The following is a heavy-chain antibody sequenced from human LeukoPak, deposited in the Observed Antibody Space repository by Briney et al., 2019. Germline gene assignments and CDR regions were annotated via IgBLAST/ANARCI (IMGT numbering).Heavy chain of an antibody. CDR3: ARRGTRYDFWSGYHFFDY. CDR1: GFTFSSFS. Sequence: GGSLRLSCAASGFTFSSFSMNWVRQAPGKGPEWVSFITGSSSTIYYADSVKGRFTISRDNSKNSLYLQMNSLRAEDTAVYYCARRGTRYDFWSGYHFFDYWGQGTLVTVSS. CDR2: ITGSSSTI. D-gene: IGHD3-3*01. V-gene: IGHV3-48*01. J-gene: IGHJ4*02.